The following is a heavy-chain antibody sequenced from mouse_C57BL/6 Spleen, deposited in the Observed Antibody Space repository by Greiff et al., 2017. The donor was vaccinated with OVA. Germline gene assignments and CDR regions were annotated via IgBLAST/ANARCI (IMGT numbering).Heavy chain of an antibody. CDR1: GYTFTSYW. CDR2: IDPSDSYT. V-gene: IGHV1-69*01. D-gene: IGHD1-1*01. Sequence: QVQLQQPGAELVMPGASVKLSCKASGYTFTSYWMHWVKQRPGQGLEWIGEIDPSDSYTNYNQKFKGKSTWTVDKSSSTAYMQRSSLTSEDAAVYYSARSRYYAMDYWGQGTSVTVSS. CDR3: ARSRYYAMDY. J-gene: IGHJ4*01.